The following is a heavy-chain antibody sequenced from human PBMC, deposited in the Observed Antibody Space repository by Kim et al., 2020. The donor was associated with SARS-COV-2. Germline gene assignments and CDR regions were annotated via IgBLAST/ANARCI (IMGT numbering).Heavy chain of an antibody. CDR1: GYTFTSYY. D-gene: IGHD3-3*01. CDR3: ARDLPTPTSLSPYYDFWSGNQEGVGGMDV. Sequence: ASVKVSCKASGYTFTSYYMHWVRQAPGQGLEWMEIINPSGGSTSYAQKFQGRVTMPRDTSTSTVYMELSSLRSEDTAVYYCARDLPTPTSLSPYYDFWSGNQEGVGGMDVWGKGTTDTVSS. CDR2: INPSGGST. V-gene: IGHV1-46*01. J-gene: IGHJ6*04.